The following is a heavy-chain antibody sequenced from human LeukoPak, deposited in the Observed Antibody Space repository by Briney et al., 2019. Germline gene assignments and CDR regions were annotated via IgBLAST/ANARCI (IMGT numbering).Heavy chain of an antibody. Sequence: GGSLRLSCAASGFTFSSYGMHWVSQAPGKRLEWVAVISYDGSNKYYADSVKGRFTISRDNSKNTLYLQMNSLRAEDTAVYYCAKDQGVSWIENTDYWGQGTLVTVSS. D-gene: IGHD5-12*01. CDR3: AKDQGVSWIENTDY. CDR1: GFTFSSYG. J-gene: IGHJ4*02. V-gene: IGHV3-30*18. CDR2: ISYDGSNK.